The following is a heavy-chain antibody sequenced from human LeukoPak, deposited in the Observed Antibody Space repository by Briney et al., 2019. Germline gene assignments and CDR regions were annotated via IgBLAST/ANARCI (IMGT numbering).Heavy chain of an antibody. CDR2: IYTSGST. V-gene: IGHV4-61*02. CDR3: ARDRWEPSPLPFD. Sequence: PSETLSLTCTVSGGSISSGSYYWSWIRQPAGKGLEWIGRIYTSGSTSYNPSLKSRVTISVDTSKNQFSLKLSSVTAADTAVYYCARDRWEPSPLPFDWGQGTLVTVSS. J-gene: IGHJ4*02. D-gene: IGHD4-23*01. CDR1: GGSISSGSYY.